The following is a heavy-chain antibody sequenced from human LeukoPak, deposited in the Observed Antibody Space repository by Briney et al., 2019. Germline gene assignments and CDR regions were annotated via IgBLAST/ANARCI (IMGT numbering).Heavy chain of an antibody. CDR3: ARSSAYCGGDCYPNFDY. J-gene: IGHJ4*02. Sequence: PSETLSLTCAVSGGSITRSNWWSWVRQSPGKGLEWIGEVYDNGSTNYNPSLKSRVTISVDTSKNQFSLKLSSVTAADTAVYYCARSSAYCGGDCYPNFDYWGQGTLVTVSS. CDR1: GGSITRSNW. D-gene: IGHD2-21*02. V-gene: IGHV4-4*02. CDR2: VYDNGST.